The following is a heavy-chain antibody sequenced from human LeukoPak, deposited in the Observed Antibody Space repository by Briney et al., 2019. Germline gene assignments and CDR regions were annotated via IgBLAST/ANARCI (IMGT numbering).Heavy chain of an antibody. CDR3: ARAHYYDSSGYYRALDY. CDR2: IYYSGST. Sequence: KASETLSLTCTVSGGSISSYYWSWIRQPPGKGLEWIGYIYYSGSTNYNPSLKSRVTISVDTSKNQFSLKLSSVTAADTAVYYCARAHYYDSSGYYRALDYWGQGTLVTVSS. CDR1: GGSISSYY. J-gene: IGHJ4*02. V-gene: IGHV4-59*01. D-gene: IGHD3-22*01.